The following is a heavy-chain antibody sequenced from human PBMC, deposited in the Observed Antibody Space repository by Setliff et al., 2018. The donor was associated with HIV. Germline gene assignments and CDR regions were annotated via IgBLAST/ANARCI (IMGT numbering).Heavy chain of an antibody. CDR2: IYSTGST. CDR3: AKGAGFYGDYTFDH. D-gene: IGHD4-17*01. Sequence: PSETLSLTCTVSGPSINIHYWSWIRQSPGKAFEWIGYIYSTGSTNYNPSLQGRVTISMVASRNQFSLKVTSVTAADTAVYYCAKGAGFYGDYTFDHWGQGRQVTVSS. V-gene: IGHV4-59*11. J-gene: IGHJ4*02. CDR1: GPSINIHY.